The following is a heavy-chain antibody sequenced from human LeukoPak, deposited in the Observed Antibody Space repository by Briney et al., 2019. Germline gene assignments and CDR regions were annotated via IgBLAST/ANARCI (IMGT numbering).Heavy chain of an antibody. J-gene: IGHJ4*02. V-gene: IGHV3-23*01. CDR2: ISGSGGST. Sequence: GGSLRLSCAASGFTFSSYAMSWVRQAPGKGLEWVSAISGSGGSTYYADSVKGRFTISRDNSKNTLYLQMNSLRAEDTAVYYCASLREGYCSSTSCYEGGGYWGQGTLVTVSS. CDR3: ASLREGYCSSTSCYEGGGY. D-gene: IGHD2-2*01. CDR1: GFTFSSYA.